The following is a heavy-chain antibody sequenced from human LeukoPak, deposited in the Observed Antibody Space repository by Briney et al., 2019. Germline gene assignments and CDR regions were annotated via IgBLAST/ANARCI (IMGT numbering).Heavy chain of an antibody. J-gene: IGHJ4*02. CDR3: ARGYFDSSGEFDY. V-gene: IGHV3-66*01. CDR1: GFTFSDHY. CDR2: IYSGGST. Sequence: PGGSLRLSCAGSGFTFSDHYMDWVRQAPGKGLEWVSIIYSGGSTYYADSVKGRFTISRDNSKNTLYLQMNSLRAEDTAVYYCARGYFDSSGEFDYWGQGTLVTVSS. D-gene: IGHD3-22*01.